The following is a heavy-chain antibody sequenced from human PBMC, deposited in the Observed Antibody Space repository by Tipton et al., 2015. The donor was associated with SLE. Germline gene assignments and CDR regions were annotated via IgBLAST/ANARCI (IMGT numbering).Heavy chain of an antibody. J-gene: IGHJ4*02. V-gene: IGHV3-23*01. Sequence: GSLRLSCAVSGFTFSSYAMSWVRQAPGKGLEWVSVVSGSGGSTYYADSVKGRFIISRDNSKNTLYLQMNSLRAEDTAVYYCAKGGSYARSGLLDYWGQGTLVTVSS. CDR2: VSGSGGST. CDR3: AKGGSYARSGLLDY. D-gene: IGHD5-12*01. CDR1: GFTFSSYA.